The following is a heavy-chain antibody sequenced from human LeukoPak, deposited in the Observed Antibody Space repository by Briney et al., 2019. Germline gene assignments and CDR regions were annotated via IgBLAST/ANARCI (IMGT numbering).Heavy chain of an antibody. Sequence: SETLSLTCTVSGDSISSGDYSWSWIRQPSGKGLEWIGYIFHSGSSYYNPSLSSRVTISVDRSGNQFSLRLTSVTAADTAVYYCARELWFVNAPGSWLDPWGQGTLVTVSS. CDR3: ARELWFVNAPGSWLDP. CDR1: GDSISSGDYS. V-gene: IGHV4-30-2*01. CDR2: IFHSGSS. J-gene: IGHJ5*02. D-gene: IGHD3-10*01.